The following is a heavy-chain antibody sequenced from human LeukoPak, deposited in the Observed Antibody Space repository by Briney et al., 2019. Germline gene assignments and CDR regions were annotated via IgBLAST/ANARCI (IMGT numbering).Heavy chain of an antibody. CDR3: ARAPSEVGGYYPEYFRH. CDR2: IKSDGKT. J-gene: IGHJ1*01. V-gene: IGHV3-74*01. Sequence: GGSLRLSCEASGFTFSRYCMHWVRQAPGKGLVWVSRIKSDGKTNYADSVKGRFTISRDNAKNTVSLQMDSLGAEDTGVYYCARAPSEVGGYYPEYFRHWGQGTLVTVSS. CDR1: GFTFSRYC. D-gene: IGHD3-22*01.